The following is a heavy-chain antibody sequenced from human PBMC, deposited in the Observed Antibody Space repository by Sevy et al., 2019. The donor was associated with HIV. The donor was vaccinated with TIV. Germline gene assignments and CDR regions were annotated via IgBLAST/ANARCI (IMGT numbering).Heavy chain of an antibody. Sequence: GGSLRLSCAASGFTFSSTWMHWVRQAPGKGLVWVAYINSDGTTTTYADSVKGRFTISRDNAMNTVHLQMDNLRAQDTAVYYCGRDTSYSTSNWGQGTLVTVSS. V-gene: IGHV3-74*01. CDR2: INSDGTTT. CDR3: GRDTSYSTSN. J-gene: IGHJ4*02. D-gene: IGHD4-4*01. CDR1: GFTFSSTW.